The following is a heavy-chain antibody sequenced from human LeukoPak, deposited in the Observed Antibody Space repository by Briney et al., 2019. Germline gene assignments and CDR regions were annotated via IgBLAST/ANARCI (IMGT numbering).Heavy chain of an antibody. CDR1: GYTFTSYY. CDR3: ARDSSPNPTTPWWWFDP. V-gene: IGHV1-46*01. Sequence: VAPVKVSCKASGYTFTSYYMHWVRQAPGQGLEWMGIINPSGGSTSYAQKFQGRVTMTRDTSTSTVYMELSSLRSEDTAVYYCARDSSPNPTTPWWWFDPWGQGTLVTVSS. J-gene: IGHJ5*02. D-gene: IGHD2-15*01. CDR2: INPSGGST.